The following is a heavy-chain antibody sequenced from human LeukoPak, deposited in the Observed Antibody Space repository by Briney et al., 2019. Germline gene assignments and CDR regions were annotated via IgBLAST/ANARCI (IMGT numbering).Heavy chain of an antibody. CDR3: ARHPHYYFDNSAR. CDR2: MYYSGNT. J-gene: IGHJ4*02. D-gene: IGHD3-22*01. V-gene: IGHV4-39*01. Sequence: SETLSLTCTVPGDSVRASSSYWGWIRQPPGKGLEWIVSMYYSGNTYYNPSLKSRVTISVDTSKNQLSLRLSSVTAADTAVYYCARHPHYYFDNSARWGQGTLVTVSS. CDR1: GDSVRASSSY.